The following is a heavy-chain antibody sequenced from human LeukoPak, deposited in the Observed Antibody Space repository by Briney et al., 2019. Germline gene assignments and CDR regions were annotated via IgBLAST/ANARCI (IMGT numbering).Heavy chain of an antibody. Sequence: GGSLRLSCAASGFTSSSYAMSWVRQAPGKGLEWVSAISGSGGSTYYADSVKGRFTISRDNSKNTLYLQMNSLRAEDTAVYYCAKDPTMIVVVIPDYWGQGTLVTVSS. CDR2: ISGSGGST. J-gene: IGHJ4*02. CDR1: GFTSSSYA. V-gene: IGHV3-23*01. D-gene: IGHD3-22*01. CDR3: AKDPTMIVVVIPDY.